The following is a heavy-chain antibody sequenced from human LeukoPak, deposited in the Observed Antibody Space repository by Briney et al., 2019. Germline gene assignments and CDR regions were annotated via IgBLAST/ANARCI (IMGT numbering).Heavy chain of an antibody. D-gene: IGHD2-21*02. CDR1: GFTVRSFY. CDR2: IYNDGRR. CDR3: ARGTGEVTAGYY. J-gene: IGHJ4*02. Sequence: GGSLRPSCAASGFTVRSFYMSWVRQAPGKGLEWVSVIYNDGRRFYADSAKGRFTISRDDSKNTLYHQMNSLRADDTAVYYCARGTGEVTAGYYWGQGALVTVSS. V-gene: IGHV3-53*01.